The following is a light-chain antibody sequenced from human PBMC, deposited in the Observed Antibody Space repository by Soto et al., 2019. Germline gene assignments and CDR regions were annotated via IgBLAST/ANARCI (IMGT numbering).Light chain of an antibody. CDR3: SSYTSSSTLVV. J-gene: IGLJ2*01. Sequence: QSPLTQPASVSGSPGQSITISCTGTSSDVGGYNYVSWYQQHPGKAPNLMIYDVSNRPSGVSNRFSGSKSGNTASLTISGLQAEDEAEDYCSSYTSSSTLVVFGGGTKLTVL. CDR1: SSDVGGYNY. CDR2: DVS. V-gene: IGLV2-14*01.